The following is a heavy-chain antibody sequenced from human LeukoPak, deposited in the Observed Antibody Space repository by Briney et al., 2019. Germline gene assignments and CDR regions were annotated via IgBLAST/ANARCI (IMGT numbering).Heavy chain of an antibody. Sequence: SETLSLTCTVSGGSISNYYWSWIRQPPGKGLEWIGYIYYSGSTTYNPSLTSRVAISLDTSKNQFSLKLSSVTAADTAVYYCARLYSSGWYQPGSYYFDYWGQGTLVTVSS. V-gene: IGHV4-59*12. D-gene: IGHD6-19*01. J-gene: IGHJ4*02. CDR2: IYYSGST. CDR3: ARLYSSGWYQPGSYYFDY. CDR1: GGSISNYY.